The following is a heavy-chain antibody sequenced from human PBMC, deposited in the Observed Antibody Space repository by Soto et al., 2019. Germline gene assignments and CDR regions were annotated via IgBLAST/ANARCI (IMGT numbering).Heavy chain of an antibody. Sequence: SETLSLTCSVSGDSISTVDYFWAWIRQPPGQALEYIGYIYKSATTYYNPSFEGRVAISLDTSQSHFSLNVTSVTAAETAVYFCARGRYCLTGRCFPNWFDSSGQGTLVTASS. CDR3: ARGRYCLTGRCFPNWFDS. J-gene: IGHJ5*01. V-gene: IGHV4-30-4*01. D-gene: IGHD2-15*01. CDR2: IYKSATT. CDR1: GDSISTVDYF.